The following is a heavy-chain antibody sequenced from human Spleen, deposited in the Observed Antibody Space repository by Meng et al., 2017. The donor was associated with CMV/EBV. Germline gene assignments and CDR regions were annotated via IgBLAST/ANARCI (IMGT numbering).Heavy chain of an antibody. CDR1: GFTVSSNY. J-gene: IGHJ4*02. CDR3: AKDRAPSDDSSGWYILDS. D-gene: IGHD6-19*01. V-gene: IGHV3-66*01. Sequence: LSLTCAASGFTVSSNYMSWVRQAPGKGLEWVSVIDSGETTDYADSVKGRFIISKDNSKNTLWLQMNSLRAEDTAMYHCAKDRAPSDDSSGWYILDSWVQGTLVTVSS. CDR2: IDSGETT.